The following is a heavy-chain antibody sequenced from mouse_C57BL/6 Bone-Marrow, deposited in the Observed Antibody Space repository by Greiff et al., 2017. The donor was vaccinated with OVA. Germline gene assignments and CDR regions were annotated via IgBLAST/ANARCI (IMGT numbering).Heavy chain of an antibody. J-gene: IGHJ3*01. Sequence: QVQLQQPGAELVRPGSSVKLSCKASGYTFTSYWMHWVKQRPIQGLEWIGNIDPSDSETHYNQKFKDKATLTVDKSSSTAYMQLSSLTSEDSAVYYCARLDYSNSFAYWGQGTLVTVSA. V-gene: IGHV1-52*01. CDR3: ARLDYSNSFAY. CDR2: IDPSDSET. CDR1: GYTFTSYW. D-gene: IGHD2-5*01.